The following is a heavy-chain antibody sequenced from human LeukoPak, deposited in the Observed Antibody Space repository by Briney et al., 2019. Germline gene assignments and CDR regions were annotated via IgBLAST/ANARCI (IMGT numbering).Heavy chain of an antibody. J-gene: IGHJ4*02. CDR2: ITGGGDYT. CDR1: RFTFSNYA. Sequence: GGSLRLSCAASRFTFSNYAMSWVGQAPGKGLEWVSAITGGGDYTYYADSVKGRFTISRDNSKNTAYLQMNSLRAEDTAVYYCAKRSGINYGYFDSWGQGTLVTVSS. D-gene: IGHD1-26*01. V-gene: IGHV3-23*01. CDR3: AKRSGINYGYFDS.